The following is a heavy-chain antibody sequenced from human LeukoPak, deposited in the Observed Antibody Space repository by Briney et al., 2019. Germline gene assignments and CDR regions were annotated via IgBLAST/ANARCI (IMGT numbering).Heavy chain of an antibody. Sequence: PSETLSLTCTVSGGSISSYYWSWIRQHPGKGLEWIGYIYYSGSTYYNPSLKSRVTISVDTSKNQFSLKLSSVTAADTAVYYCARDQSFTMVRAHTNYGMDVWGQGTTVTVSS. V-gene: IGHV4-59*06. CDR2: IYYSGST. D-gene: IGHD3-10*01. CDR1: GGSISSYY. J-gene: IGHJ6*02. CDR3: ARDQSFTMVRAHTNYGMDV.